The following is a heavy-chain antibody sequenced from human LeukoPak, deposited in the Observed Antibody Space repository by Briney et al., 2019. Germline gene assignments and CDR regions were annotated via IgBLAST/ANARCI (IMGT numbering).Heavy chain of an antibody. V-gene: IGHV3-21*01. J-gene: IGHJ4*02. CDR1: GFTFSSYS. Sequence: GGSLRLSCAASGFTFSSYSMNWVRQAPGKGLEWVSSISSSSSYIYYADSVKGRFTISRDNAKNSLYLQMNSLRAEDTAVYYRARDHRTATMALDYWGQGTLVTVSS. CDR3: ARDHRTATMALDY. CDR2: ISSSSSYI. D-gene: IGHD5-12*01.